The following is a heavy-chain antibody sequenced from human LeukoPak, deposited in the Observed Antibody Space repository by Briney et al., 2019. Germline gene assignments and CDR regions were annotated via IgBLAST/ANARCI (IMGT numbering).Heavy chain of an antibody. CDR1: GGTFSSYA. V-gene: IGHV1-69*05. D-gene: IGHD7-27*01. J-gene: IGHJ4*02. Sequence: ASVKVSCKASGGTFSSYAISWVRQAPGQGLEWMGGIIPIFGTVNYAQKFQGRVTMTRDTSTSTVYMELSSLRSEDTAVYYCARGPKLGPAYFDYWGQGTLVTVSS. CDR2: IIPIFGTV. CDR3: ARGPKLGPAYFDY.